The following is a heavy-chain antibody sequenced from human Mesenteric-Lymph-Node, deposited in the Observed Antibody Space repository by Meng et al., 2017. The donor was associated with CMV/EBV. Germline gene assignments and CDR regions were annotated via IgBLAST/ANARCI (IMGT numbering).Heavy chain of an antibody. Sequence: GESLKISCAASGFSFSSNSMNWVRQAPGKGLEWVSSISSSSNYIYYTDSVKGRFITSRDNAKNSLYLQMNSLRAEDTAVYYCARGSGSYPLGAFDIRGQGTMVTVSS. V-gene: IGHV3-21*01. CDR2: ISSSSNYI. D-gene: IGHD1-26*01. J-gene: IGHJ3*02. CDR3: ARGSGSYPLGAFDI. CDR1: GFSFSSNS.